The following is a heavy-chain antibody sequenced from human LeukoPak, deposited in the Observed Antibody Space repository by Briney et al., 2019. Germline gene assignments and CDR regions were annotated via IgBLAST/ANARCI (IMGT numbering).Heavy chain of an antibody. CDR3: ARYNYDWSGYSKWFDP. Sequence: SETLSLTCTLSGGSISSYYWSWIRQPPGKWREWLGSIYHIVNTFYNPSRKSRVTISVDTSKNQFSLKRTSVTPTDTAGYSVARYNYDWSGYSKWFDPWRQPTILTVCS. D-gene: IGHD3-3*01. CDR2: IYHIVNT. CDR1: GGSISSYY. V-gene: IGHV4-59*01. J-gene: IGHJ5*02.